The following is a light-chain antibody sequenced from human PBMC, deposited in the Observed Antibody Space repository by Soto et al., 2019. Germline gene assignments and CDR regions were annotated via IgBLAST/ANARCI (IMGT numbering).Light chain of an antibody. J-gene: IGKJ1*01. CDR2: RAS. CDR3: QQYYSIPPWT. Sequence: DIVMTQSPDSLAVSLGERATINCKSSQSVLYSSNNKNYLAWYQQKPGQPPKLLIYRASTRDSGVPDRFSGSGSGTDFTLTISSVQAEDVAVYYCQQYYSIPPWTFGQGTKVEIK. CDR1: QSVLYSSNNKNY. V-gene: IGKV4-1*01.